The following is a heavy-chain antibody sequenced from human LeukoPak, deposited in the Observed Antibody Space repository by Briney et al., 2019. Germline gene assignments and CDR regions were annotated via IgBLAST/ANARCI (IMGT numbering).Heavy chain of an antibody. CDR1: GFTFRSYW. J-gene: IGHJ6*03. D-gene: IGHD6-19*01. Sequence: PGGSLRLSCAASGFTFRSYWMNWVRQAPGKGLEWVSSISSSSYIYYADSVKGRFTISRDNAKNSLYLQMNSLRAEDTAVYYCAKSSGWNYYNYYMDVWGKGTTVIASS. CDR3: AKSSGWNYYNYYMDV. CDR2: ISSSSYI. V-gene: IGHV3-21*01.